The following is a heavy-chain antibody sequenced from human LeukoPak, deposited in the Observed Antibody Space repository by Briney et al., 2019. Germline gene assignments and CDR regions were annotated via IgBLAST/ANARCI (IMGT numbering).Heavy chain of an antibody. J-gene: IGHJ6*04. CDR1: GGSVSSGSYY. D-gene: IGHD3-10*01. V-gene: IGHV4-61*01. CDR2: IYYSGST. Sequence: PSETLSLTCTVSGGSVSSGSYYWSWIRQPPGKGLEWIGYIYYSGSTNYNPSLKSRVTISVDTSKNQFSLKLSSVTAADTAVYSCASFGRRGYYGSGSYSLTYYYYGMDVWGKGTTVTVSS. CDR3: ASFGRRGYYGSGSYSLTYYYYGMDV.